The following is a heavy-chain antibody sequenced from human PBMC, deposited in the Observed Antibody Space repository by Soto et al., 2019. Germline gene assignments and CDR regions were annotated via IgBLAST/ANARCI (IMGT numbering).Heavy chain of an antibody. V-gene: IGHV4-31*03. Sequence: SETLSLTGNVSGVSISSGGYYWTWIRQHPGKGLEWIGYNYHPGSTYYNPSLKRRVIISVDTSKNQFSLKLSSVTAADTAVYYCASSAYYYGMDVWGQGTTVTVSS. CDR3: ASSAYYYGMDV. CDR2: NYHPGST. J-gene: IGHJ6*02. CDR1: GVSISSGGYY. D-gene: IGHD2-21*01.